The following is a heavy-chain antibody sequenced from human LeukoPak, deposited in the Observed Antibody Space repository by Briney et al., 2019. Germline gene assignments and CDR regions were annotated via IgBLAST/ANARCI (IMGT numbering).Heavy chain of an antibody. CDR2: INPNSGGT. CDR3: ATAPSALFDWLPPPFDY. CDR1: GYTFTGYY. V-gene: IGHV1-2*02. Sequence: GASVKVSCKASGYTFTGYYMHWVRQAPGQGLEWMGWINPNSGGTNYAQKFQGRVTMTEDTSTDTAYMELSSLRSEDTAVYYCATAPSALFDWLPPPFDYWGQGTLVTVSS. D-gene: IGHD3-9*01. J-gene: IGHJ4*02.